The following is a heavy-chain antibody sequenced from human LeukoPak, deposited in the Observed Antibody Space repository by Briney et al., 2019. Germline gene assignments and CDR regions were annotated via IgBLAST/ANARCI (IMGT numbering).Heavy chain of an antibody. CDR2: ISYDGSNK. Sequence: GSLRLSCAASGFTFSSYSMNWVRQAPGKGLEWVAVISYDGSNKYYADSVKGRFTISRDNSKNTLYLQMNSLRAEDTAVYYCAKLSVVGATEIDYWGQGTTVTVSS. V-gene: IGHV3-30*18. CDR3: AKLSVVGATEIDY. CDR1: GFTFSSYS. J-gene: IGHJ4*03. D-gene: IGHD1-26*01.